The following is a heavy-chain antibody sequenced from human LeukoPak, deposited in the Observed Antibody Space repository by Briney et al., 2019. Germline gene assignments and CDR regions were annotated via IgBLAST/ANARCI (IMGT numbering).Heavy chain of an antibody. V-gene: IGHV1-8*01. D-gene: IGHD3-3*01. Sequence: ASVKVSCKASGYTFTSYDINWVRQATGQGLEWMVWMNPNSGNTGYAQKFQGRVTMTRNTSISTAYMELSSLRSEDTAVYYCARDGPRTYYDFWSGYYTGVYYYYGMDVWGQGTTVTVSS. CDR3: ARDGPRTYYDFWSGYYTGVYYYYGMDV. CDR2: MNPNSGNT. CDR1: GYTFTSYD. J-gene: IGHJ6*02.